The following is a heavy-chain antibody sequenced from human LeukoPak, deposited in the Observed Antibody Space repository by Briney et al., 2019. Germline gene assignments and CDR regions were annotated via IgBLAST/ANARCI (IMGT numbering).Heavy chain of an antibody. D-gene: IGHD3-3*01. V-gene: IGHV3-30*18. J-gene: IGHJ6*02. Sequence: PGRSLRLSCAASGFTFSSYGMHWVRQAPGKGLEWVAVMSYDGSNKYYADSVKGRFTISRDNAKNTLYLQMNSLRADDTAVYYCAKDKDFWSGCYRGVPYCCGMDVWGQGTTVTVSS. CDR3: AKDKDFWSGCYRGVPYCCGMDV. CDR2: MSYDGSNK. CDR1: GFTFSSYG.